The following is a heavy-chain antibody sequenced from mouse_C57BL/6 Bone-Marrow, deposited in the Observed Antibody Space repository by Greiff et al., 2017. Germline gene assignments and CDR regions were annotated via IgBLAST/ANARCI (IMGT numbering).Heavy chain of an antibody. CDR1: GFSLTSYG. V-gene: IGHV2-5*01. J-gene: IGHJ4*01. D-gene: IGHD2-2*01. CDR2: IWRGGST. CDR3: AKNYGYLYAMDY. Sequence: VQLQESGPGLVQPSQSLSITCTVSGFSLTSYGVHWVRQSPGKGLEWLGVIWRGGSTDYNAAFMSRLSITKDNSKSQVFFKMNSLQADDTAIYYCAKNYGYLYAMDYWGQGTSVTVSS.